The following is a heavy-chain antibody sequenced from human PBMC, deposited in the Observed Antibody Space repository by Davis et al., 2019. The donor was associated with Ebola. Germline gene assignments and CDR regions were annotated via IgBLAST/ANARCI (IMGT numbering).Heavy chain of an antibody. CDR3: ARGWLRGPFDY. CDR1: GDSVSVNSGG. CDR2: TYYNSKWNN. D-gene: IGHD3-9*01. J-gene: IGHJ4*02. V-gene: IGHV6-1*01. Sequence: HSQTLSLTRAISGDSVSVNSGGWNWIRQSPSRGLEWQGRTYYNSKWNNDYAVSVKSRITINPDTSRNHFSLQLNSVTPEDTAVYYCARGWLRGPFDYWGQGTLVTVSS.